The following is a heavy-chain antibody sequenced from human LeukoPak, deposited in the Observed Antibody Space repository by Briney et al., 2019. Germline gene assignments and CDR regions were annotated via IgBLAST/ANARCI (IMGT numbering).Heavy chain of an antibody. CDR1: GFTFSSYA. V-gene: IGHV3-23*01. Sequence: GGSLRLSCAASGFTFSSYAMSWVRQAPGKGLEWVSAISGSGGSTYYADSVKGRFTISRDNSKNTLYLQMNSLRAEDTAVYYCAKDSHYYGSSGYAPDYWGQGTLVTVSS. J-gene: IGHJ4*02. D-gene: IGHD3-22*01. CDR3: AKDSHYYGSSGYAPDY. CDR2: ISGSGGST.